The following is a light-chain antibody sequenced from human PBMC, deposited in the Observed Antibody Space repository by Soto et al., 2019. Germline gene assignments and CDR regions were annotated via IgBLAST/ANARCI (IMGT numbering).Light chain of an antibody. CDR1: QSVSSSY. CDR3: QQYNDWPRT. J-gene: IGKJ5*01. Sequence: MTQSPATLSVSTGEGATLSCRASQSVSSSYLAWYQQKPGQAPRLLIYGASSRATDIPDRFSGSGSGTEFTLTISSLQSEDFGVYYCQQYNDWPRTFAQGTRLEIK. CDR2: GAS. V-gene: IGKV3D-15*01.